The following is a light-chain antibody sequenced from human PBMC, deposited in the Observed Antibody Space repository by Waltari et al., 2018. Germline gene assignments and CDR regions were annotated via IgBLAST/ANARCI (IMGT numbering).Light chain of an antibody. J-gene: IGKJ2*01. V-gene: IGKV2-28*01. Sequence: DIVMAQSPLSLSVTPGEPASISCRSSQSLLLSNGYNYLDWYLQKPGQSPQLLIYLGSNRASGVPDRFSGSGSGTDFTLKISRVEAEDVGVYYCMQALQTLRTFGQGTNLEI. CDR1: QSLLLSNGYNY. CDR3: MQALQTLRT. CDR2: LGS.